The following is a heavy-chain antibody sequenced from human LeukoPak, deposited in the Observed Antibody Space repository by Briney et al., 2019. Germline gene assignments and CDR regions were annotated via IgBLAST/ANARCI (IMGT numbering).Heavy chain of an antibody. D-gene: IGHD3-22*01. CDR2: ISSCSSYI. V-gene: IGHV3-21*01. J-gene: IGHJ4*02. Sequence: PGGSLRLSCAASGFTFSSYSMNWVRQAPGKGLEWVSSISSCSSYIYYADSVKGRFTISRDNAKNSLYLQMNSLRAEDTAVYYCARGKTYYYDSSGYPLDYWGEGGLVTVSS. CDR1: GFTFSSYS. CDR3: ARGKTYYYDSSGYPLDY.